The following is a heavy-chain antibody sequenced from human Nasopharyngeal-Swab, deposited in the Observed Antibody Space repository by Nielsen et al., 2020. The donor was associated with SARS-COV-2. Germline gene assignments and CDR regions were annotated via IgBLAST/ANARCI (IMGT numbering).Heavy chain of an antibody. CDR2: IYHSGST. J-gene: IGHJ4*02. V-gene: IGHV4-30-2*01. Sequence: SETLSLTCAVSGGSISSGGYSWSWIRQPPGKGLEWIGYIYHSGSTYYNPSLKSRVTISVDRSKNQFSLKLSSVTAADTAVYYCARGLDGVVNPFDYWGQGTLVTVSS. CDR3: ARGLDGVVNPFDY. CDR1: GGSISSGGYS. D-gene: IGHD3-3*01.